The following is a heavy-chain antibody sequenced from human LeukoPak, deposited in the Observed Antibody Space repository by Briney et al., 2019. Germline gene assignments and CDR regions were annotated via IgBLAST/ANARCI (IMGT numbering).Heavy chain of an antibody. Sequence: GRSLRLSCAASGFIFSNYAMNWVRQAPGKGLEWVAVISSDGTIKYYADSVRGRFTISRDNAKNSLYLQMNSLRAEDTAVYYCARDSSSWDPGYWGQGTLVTVSS. V-gene: IGHV3-30*04. J-gene: IGHJ4*02. CDR2: ISSDGTIK. CDR1: GFIFSNYA. CDR3: ARDSSSWDPGY. D-gene: IGHD6-13*01.